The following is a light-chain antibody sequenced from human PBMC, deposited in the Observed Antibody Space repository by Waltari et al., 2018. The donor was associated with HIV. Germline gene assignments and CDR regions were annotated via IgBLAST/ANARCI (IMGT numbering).Light chain of an antibody. CDR3: QQYYSSPWT. J-gene: IGKJ1*01. CDR1: HTLLSSSNNKNY. CDR2: WAS. Sequence: IVMTQSPDSLAVSLGDRATIPCRSSHTLLSSSNNKNYLTWYRQKPGQPSKLLLYWASTRESGVPDRFSGSGSGTNFTLTIGRLQAEDAATYYCQQYYSSPWTFGQGTKV. V-gene: IGKV4-1*01.